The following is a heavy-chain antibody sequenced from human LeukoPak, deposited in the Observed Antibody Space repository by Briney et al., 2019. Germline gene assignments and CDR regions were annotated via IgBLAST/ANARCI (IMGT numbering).Heavy chain of an antibody. CDR1: GGSISSNSYY. CDR2: IYYSGST. J-gene: IGHJ6*03. CDR3: ARDKGGYSYGLVGYYYYMDV. D-gene: IGHD5-18*01. Sequence: PSETLSLTCTVSGGSISSNSYYWGWIRQPPGKGLEWIGSIYYSGSTYYNPSLKSRVTISVDTSKNQFSLKLSSVTAADTAVYYCARDKGGYSYGLVGYYYYMDVWGKGTTVTVSS. V-gene: IGHV4-39*07.